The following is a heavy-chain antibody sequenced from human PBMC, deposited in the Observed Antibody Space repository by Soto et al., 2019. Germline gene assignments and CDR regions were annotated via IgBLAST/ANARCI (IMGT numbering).Heavy chain of an antibody. CDR2: ISGSGGST. D-gene: IGHD1-7*01. Sequence: PGGSLRVSCAASGFTCRVHAMSWVRHAPGKGLEWVSAISGSGGSTYYADSVKGRFTISRDNSKNTLYLQMNSLRAEDTAVYYCAKDRTPYVAPDAFDIWGQGTMVTVSS. J-gene: IGHJ3*02. CDR1: GFTCRVHA. V-gene: IGHV3-23*01. CDR3: AKDRTPYVAPDAFDI.